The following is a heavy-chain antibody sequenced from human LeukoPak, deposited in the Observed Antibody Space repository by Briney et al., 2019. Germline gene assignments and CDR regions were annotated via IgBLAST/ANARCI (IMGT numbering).Heavy chain of an antibody. D-gene: IGHD3-10*02. CDR3: ARVSYVRGVTVYYFDH. CDR2: ISSSRSYI. V-gene: IGHV3-21*01. Sequence: PGGSLRLPCAASGFTFSSYSMNWVRQAPGKGLEWVSSISSSRSYIYYADSVKGRFTISRDNAKNSLYLQMNSLRAEDTAIYYCARVSYVRGVTVYYFDHWGQGTLVTVSS. CDR1: GFTFSSYS. J-gene: IGHJ4*02.